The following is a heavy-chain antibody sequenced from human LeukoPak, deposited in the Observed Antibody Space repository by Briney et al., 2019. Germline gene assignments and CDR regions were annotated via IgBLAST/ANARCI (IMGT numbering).Heavy chain of an antibody. CDR3: ARHTDEVYYDSRGSFDY. J-gene: IGHJ4*02. V-gene: IGHV4-39*01. Sequence: SETLSLTCTVSGGSISSSSYYWGWIRQPPGKGLEWIGSIYYSGSTYYNPSLKSRVTISVDTSKNQFSLKLSSVTAADTAVYYCARHTDEVYYDSRGSFDYWGQGTLVTVSS. D-gene: IGHD3-22*01. CDR1: GGSISSSSYY. CDR2: IYYSGST.